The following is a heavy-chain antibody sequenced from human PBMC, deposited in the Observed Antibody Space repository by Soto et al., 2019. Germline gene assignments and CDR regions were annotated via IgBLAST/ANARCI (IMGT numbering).Heavy chain of an antibody. D-gene: IGHD1-20*01. J-gene: IGHJ4*02. V-gene: IGHV3-48*02. CDR1: GFTFSNYS. Sequence: PGGSLRLSCAASGFTFSNYSMNWVRQAPGKGLEWVSSISTRSSTIYYADSVKGRFTISRDNAKDSLYLQMNSLRDEDTAVYYCVGSYNLGKWGQGTLVTVSS. CDR2: ISTRSSTI. CDR3: VGSYNLGK.